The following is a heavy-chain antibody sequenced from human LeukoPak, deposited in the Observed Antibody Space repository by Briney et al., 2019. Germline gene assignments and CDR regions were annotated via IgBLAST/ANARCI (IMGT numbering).Heavy chain of an antibody. Sequence: GGSLRLSCAASGFSFSSNGMHWVRQAPGKGLEWVTTISYDGSNKDYAEHVRGRFTISRDNSKNTLYLQMNSLRTEDTAVYYCARTYYSGSGTYQRWFDPWGQGTLVTVSS. V-gene: IGHV3-30*03. D-gene: IGHD3-10*01. CDR2: ISYDGSNK. CDR3: ARTYYSGSGTYQRWFDP. CDR1: GFSFSSNG. J-gene: IGHJ5*02.